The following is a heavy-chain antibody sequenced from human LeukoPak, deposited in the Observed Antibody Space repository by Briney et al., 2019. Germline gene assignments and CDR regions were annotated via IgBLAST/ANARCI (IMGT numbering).Heavy chain of an antibody. CDR1: GYNFAGSG. D-gene: IGHD2-15*01. CDR3: ATHCSGVSCYGSDGP. J-gene: IGHJ5*02. Sequence: ASVKVSCKASGYNFAGSGISWVRQAPGQGLEWMGWISAYNSDTNYAQEFHGRVTMTTDTPTSTAYMELRSLRFDDTAVYYCATHCSGVSCYGSDGPWGQGTLVTVSS. CDR2: ISAYNSDT. V-gene: IGHV1-18*01.